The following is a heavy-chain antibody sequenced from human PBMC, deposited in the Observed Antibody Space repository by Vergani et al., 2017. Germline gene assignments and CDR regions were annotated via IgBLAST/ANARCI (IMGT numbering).Heavy chain of an antibody. D-gene: IGHD3-3*01. CDR3: AKLRFLEWLLSEFDY. J-gene: IGHJ4*02. V-gene: IGHV3-23*01. CDR1: GFTFSSYA. CDR2: ISGSGGRT. Sequence: EVQLLESGGGLVQPGGSLRLSCAASGFTFSSYAMSWVRQAPGKGQEWVSAISGSGGRTYYADSVKGRFTISGDNSKNTLYLQMNSLRAEDTAVYYCAKLRFLEWLLSEFDYWGQGTLVTVSS.